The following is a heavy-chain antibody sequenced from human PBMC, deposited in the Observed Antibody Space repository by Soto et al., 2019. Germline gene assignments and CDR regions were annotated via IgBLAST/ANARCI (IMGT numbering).Heavy chain of an antibody. CDR3: ASSKTYCSGGSCYSLQH. CDR1: GFTFSSYS. Sequence: ESGGGLVKPGGSLRLSCAASGFTFSSYSMNWVRQAPGKGLEWVSSISSSSSYIYYADSVKGRFTISRDNAKNSLYLQMNSLRAEDTAVYYCASSKTYCSGGSCYSLQHWGQGTLVTVSS. D-gene: IGHD2-15*01. V-gene: IGHV3-21*01. CDR2: ISSSSSYI. J-gene: IGHJ1*01.